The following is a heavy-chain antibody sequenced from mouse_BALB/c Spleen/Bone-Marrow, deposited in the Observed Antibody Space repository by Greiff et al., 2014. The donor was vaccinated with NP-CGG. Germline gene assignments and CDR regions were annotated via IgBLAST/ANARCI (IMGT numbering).Heavy chain of an antibody. CDR2: LDPETGGT. CDR1: GYTFTDYE. Sequence: QVQLKESGAELVRPGASVTLSCKASGYTFTDYEMHWVKQTPVHGLEWIGTLDPETGGTAYNQKFKDMATLTADKSSTTAYMEHRSLTSEDSAVYYCANWGYYAMDYWGQGISVTVSA. D-gene: IGHD4-1*01. V-gene: IGHV1-15*01. J-gene: IGHJ4*01. CDR3: ANWGYYAMDY.